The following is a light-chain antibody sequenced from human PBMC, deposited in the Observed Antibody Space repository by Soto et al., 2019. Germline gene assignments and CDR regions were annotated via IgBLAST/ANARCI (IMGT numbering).Light chain of an antibody. Sequence: AIQLTQSPSSLSASVGDRVTITCRASQGISSALAWYQQKPGKSPHLLIYDVSSLESGVPSRFSGSGSGTDFTLTISSLQPEDFATYYCQQFNTYPALTFGGGTNVEIK. CDR3: QQFNTYPALT. V-gene: IGKV1-13*02. CDR1: QGISSA. J-gene: IGKJ4*01. CDR2: DVS.